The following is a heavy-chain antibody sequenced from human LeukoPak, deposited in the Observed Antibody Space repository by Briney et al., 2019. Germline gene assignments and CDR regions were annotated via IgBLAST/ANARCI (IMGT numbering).Heavy chain of an antibody. CDR2: ISSDGSST. D-gene: IGHD1-26*01. CDR3: ARGHSGSYRVDY. V-gene: IGHV3-74*01. CDR1: GFTFSSYW. Sequence: GGSLRLSCAASGFTFSSYWMHWVRQAPGKGLVWVSRISSDGSSTTYADSVKGRFTISRDNAKNTLYLQMNSLRAEDTAVYYCARGHSGSYRVDYWGQGTLVTVSS. J-gene: IGHJ4*02.